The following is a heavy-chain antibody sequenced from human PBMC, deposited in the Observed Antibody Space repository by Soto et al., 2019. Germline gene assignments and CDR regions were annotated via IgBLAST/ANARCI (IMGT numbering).Heavy chain of an antibody. CDR3: AREHDTAMVFGY. V-gene: IGHV3-66*01. Sequence: EVQLVESGGGLVQPGGSLRLSCAASGFTVSSSYMSWVRQAPGKGLEWVSVIYGGGSTYYADSVKGRFTISRDNSKNTLYLQMNSLRAEDTAVYYCAREHDTAMVFGYWGQGTLVTVSS. CDR2: IYGGGST. D-gene: IGHD5-18*01. CDR1: GFTVSSSY. J-gene: IGHJ4*02.